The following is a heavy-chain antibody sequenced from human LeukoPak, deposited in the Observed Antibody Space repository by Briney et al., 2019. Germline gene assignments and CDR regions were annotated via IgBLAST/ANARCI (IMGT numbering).Heavy chain of an antibody. V-gene: IGHV4-39*01. CDR3: ARHGHYYDSSGYDFDY. Sequence: PSETLSLTCTVSSGSISSSSYYWGWIRPPPGKGLEWIGSIYYSGSTYYNPSLKSRITISVDTSKNQFSLKLSSVTAADTAVYYCARHGHYYDSSGYDFDYWGQGTLVTVSS. CDR2: IYYSGST. J-gene: IGHJ4*02. D-gene: IGHD3-22*01. CDR1: SGSISSSSYY.